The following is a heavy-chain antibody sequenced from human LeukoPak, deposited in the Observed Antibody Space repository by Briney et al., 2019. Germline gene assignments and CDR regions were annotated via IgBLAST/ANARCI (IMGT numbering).Heavy chain of an antibody. CDR3: ARKSGTFDY. Sequence: PSGTLSLTRAVSGDSISSSNWWSWVRQPPGKGLEWIGEIYHSGSSNYNPSLKSRVTISVDKSKNQLSLKLSSVTAWDTAVDYCARKSGTFDYWGQGNLVTVSS. V-gene: IGHV4-4*02. CDR2: IYHSGSS. CDR1: GDSISSSNW. J-gene: IGHJ4*02.